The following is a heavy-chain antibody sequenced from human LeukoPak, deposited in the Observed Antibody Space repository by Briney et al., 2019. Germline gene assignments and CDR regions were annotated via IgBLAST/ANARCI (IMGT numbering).Heavy chain of an antibody. CDR3: AEQGTALLDI. D-gene: IGHD6-13*01. V-gene: IGHV4-30-2*01. CDR1: GGSISSGGYY. Sequence: SQTLSLTCTVSGGSISSGGYYWSWLRQPPGKGLEWIGYIYHSGSTYYNPSLKSRVTISVDTSKNQFSLKLSSVTAADTAVYYCAEQGTALLDIWGQGTMVTVSS. J-gene: IGHJ3*02. CDR2: IYHSGST.